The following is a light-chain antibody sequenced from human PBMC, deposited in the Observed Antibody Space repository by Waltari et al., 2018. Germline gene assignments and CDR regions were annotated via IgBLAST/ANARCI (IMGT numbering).Light chain of an antibody. CDR2: WAS. CDR3: QQYYGIPYT. CDR1: QTLLSNSNNKNF. Sequence: DIVMTQSPDSLAVSLCERATITCKSSQTLLSNSNNKNFLTWYQQKPGQPPKLLIYWASTRESGVPDRFSGSGSGTDFTLTISSLQAEDVAVYFCQQYYGIPYTFGQGTRLEIK. V-gene: IGKV4-1*01. J-gene: IGKJ2*01.